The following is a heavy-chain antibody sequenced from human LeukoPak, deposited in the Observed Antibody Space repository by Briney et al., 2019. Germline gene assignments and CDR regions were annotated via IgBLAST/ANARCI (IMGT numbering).Heavy chain of an antibody. Sequence: GESLKISCKGSGYSFTSYWISWVRQMPGKGLEWMGRIDPSDSYTNYSPSFQGHVTISADKSISTAYLQRSSLKASDTAMYYCARSGLPDSIAVAGTVDYWGQGTLVTVSS. CDR2: IDPSDSYT. CDR1: GYSFTSYW. D-gene: IGHD6-19*01. V-gene: IGHV5-10-1*01. J-gene: IGHJ4*02. CDR3: ARSGLPDSIAVAGTVDY.